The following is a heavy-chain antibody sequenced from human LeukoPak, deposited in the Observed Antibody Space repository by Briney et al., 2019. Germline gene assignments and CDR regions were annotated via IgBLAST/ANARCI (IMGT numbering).Heavy chain of an antibody. CDR2: IIPIFGTA. J-gene: IGHJ4*02. V-gene: IGHV1-69*05. CDR3: AKVVTGYCSTTSCPFDS. CDR1: GGTFSSYA. D-gene: IGHD2-2*01. Sequence: SVKVSCKASGGTFSSYAISWVRQAPGQGLEWMGGIIPIFGTANYAQKFQGRVTITTDESTSTAYMELSSLRSEDTAVYYCAKVVTGYCSTTSCPFDSWGQGTLVTVSS.